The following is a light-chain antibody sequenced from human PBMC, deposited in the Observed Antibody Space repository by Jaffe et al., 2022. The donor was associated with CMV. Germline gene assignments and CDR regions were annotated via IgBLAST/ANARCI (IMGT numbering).Light chain of an antibody. CDR2: GAS. V-gene: IGKV1-33*01. CDR3: QQYANLPLT. Sequence: DIQMTQSPSSLSASVGDRVTITCRASQDITLYLNWYQHKPGKAPKLLIYGASNLETGVSSRFSGSGSGTDFTFTISSLQVEDFATYYCQQYANLPLTFGGGTRVEIK. J-gene: IGKJ4*01. CDR1: QDITLY.